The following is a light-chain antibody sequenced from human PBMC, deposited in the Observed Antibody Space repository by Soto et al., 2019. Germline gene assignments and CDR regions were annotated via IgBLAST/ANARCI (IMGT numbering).Light chain of an antibody. V-gene: IGKV3-20*01. CDR2: GAS. CDR3: QQYESSPLT. CDR1: QALSSSS. Sequence: EILLTQSPGTLSLSPGESGTLSCRAGQALSSSSLAWYQQKPGQAPRLLIDGASTRASGIPDRFSGGESGTDFPPSISRLETEDFAVYYCQQYESSPLTFGGGTKVES. J-gene: IGKJ4*01.